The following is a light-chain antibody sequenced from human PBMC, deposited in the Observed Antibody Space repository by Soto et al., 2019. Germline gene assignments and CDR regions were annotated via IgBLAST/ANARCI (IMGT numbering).Light chain of an antibody. Sequence: AIQLTQSPSSLSASVGDRVTITCRASQGISSALAWYQQKPGKAPKLLISDASSLESGVPSRCSSSGSGTDFTLTISSLQPEDFATYYCHQFDSYPHGYTFGQGTKLEIK. CDR3: HQFDSYPHGYT. V-gene: IGKV1-13*02. J-gene: IGKJ2*01. CDR1: QGISSA. CDR2: DAS.